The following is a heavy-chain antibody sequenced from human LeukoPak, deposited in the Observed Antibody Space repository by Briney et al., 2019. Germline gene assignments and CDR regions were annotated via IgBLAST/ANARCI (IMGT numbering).Heavy chain of an antibody. CDR1: GGSFSGYY. CDR3: ARGRPLVSNYYYYGVDV. J-gene: IGHJ6*02. V-gene: IGHV4-34*01. D-gene: IGHD3-16*01. Sequence: SETLSLTCAVYGGSFSGYYWSWIRQPPGKGLEWIGEINHSGSTNYNPSLKSRVTISVDTSKNQFSLKLSSVTAADTAVYYCARGRPLVSNYYYYGVDVWGQGTTVTVSS. CDR2: INHSGST.